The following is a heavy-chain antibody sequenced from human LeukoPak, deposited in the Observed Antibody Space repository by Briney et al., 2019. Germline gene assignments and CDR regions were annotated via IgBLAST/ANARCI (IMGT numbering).Heavy chain of an antibody. D-gene: IGHD3-10*01. V-gene: IGHV4-59*12. CDR1: GGSISSYY. Sequence: SETLSLTCTVSGGSISSYYWSWIRQPPGKGLEWIGYIYYSGSTNYNPSLKSRVTISVDRSKNQFSLKLSSVTAADTAVYYCARGWVRGVTPFDYWGQGTLVTVSS. CDR2: IYYSGST. J-gene: IGHJ4*02. CDR3: ARGWVRGVTPFDY.